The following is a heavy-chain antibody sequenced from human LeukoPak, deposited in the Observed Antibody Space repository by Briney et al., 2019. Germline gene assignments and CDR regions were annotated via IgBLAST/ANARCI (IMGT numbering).Heavy chain of an antibody. J-gene: IGHJ4*02. CDR1: GPTFSSSA. CDR3: AKGGTYSYDTSGY. CDR2: VSGSGGST. V-gene: IGHV3-23*01. Sequence: TGRSLRPACAAAGPTFSSSAMSCVRQAAGKGLEWVSAVSGSGGSTYYADTVKCRFTISRENSKCTLYLKMNSLRAEDTAVYYCAKGGTYSYDTSGYWGQGTLVTVSS. D-gene: IGHD3-22*01.